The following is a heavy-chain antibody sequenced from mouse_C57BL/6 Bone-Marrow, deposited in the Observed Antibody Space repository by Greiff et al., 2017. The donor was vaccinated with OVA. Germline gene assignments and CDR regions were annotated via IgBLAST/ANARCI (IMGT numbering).Heavy chain of an antibody. Sequence: VKLVESGAELVKPGASVKISCKASGYAFSSYWMNWVKQRPGKGLEWIGQIYPGDGDTNYNGKFKGKATLTADKSSSTAYMQLSSLTSEDSAVYCCARESWDWYFDVWGTGTTVTVSS. CDR1: GYAFSSYW. D-gene: IGHD4-1*01. CDR3: ARESWDWYFDV. CDR2: IYPGDGDT. J-gene: IGHJ1*03. V-gene: IGHV1-80*01.